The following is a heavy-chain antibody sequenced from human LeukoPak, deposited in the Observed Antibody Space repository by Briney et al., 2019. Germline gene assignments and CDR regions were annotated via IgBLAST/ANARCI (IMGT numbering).Heavy chain of an antibody. D-gene: IGHD3-3*02. CDR1: GYTFTSYG. Sequence: ASVKASCKASGYTFTSYGISWGRQAPGQGLEWMGWISAYNGNTNYAQKLQGRVTMTTDTSTSTAYMELRSLRSDDTAVYYCAILNSIRGYYFDYWGQGTLVTVSS. J-gene: IGHJ4*02. V-gene: IGHV1-18*01. CDR3: AILNSIRGYYFDY. CDR2: ISAYNGNT.